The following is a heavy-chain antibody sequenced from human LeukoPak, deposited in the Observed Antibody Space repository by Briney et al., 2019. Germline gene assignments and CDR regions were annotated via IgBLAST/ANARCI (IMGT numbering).Heavy chain of an antibody. J-gene: IGHJ4*02. Sequence: SVKVSCKAFAYTFSTYGLGWVRQVPGQGLEWMGRIIPIFGTANYAQKFQGRVTITTDESTSTAYMELSSLRSEDTAVYYCAIRGYSGYENYYFDYWGQGTLVTVSS. D-gene: IGHD5-12*01. CDR3: AIRGYSGYENYYFDY. CDR1: AYTFSTYG. V-gene: IGHV1-69*05. CDR2: IIPIFGTA.